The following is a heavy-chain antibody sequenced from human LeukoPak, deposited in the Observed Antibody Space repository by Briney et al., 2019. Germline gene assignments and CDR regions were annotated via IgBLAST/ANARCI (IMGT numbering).Heavy chain of an antibody. CDR1: GFTFTDYY. CDR3: ARASGSWTPGTWQFDY. CDR2: ISYDGSNK. J-gene: IGHJ4*02. V-gene: IGHV3-30-3*01. Sequence: GGSLRLSCAASGFTFTDYYMSWIRQAPGKGLEWVAVISYDGSNKYYADSVKGRFTISRDNSKNTLYLQMNSLRAEDTAVYYCARASGSWTPGTWQFDYWGQGTLVTVSS. D-gene: IGHD1-26*01.